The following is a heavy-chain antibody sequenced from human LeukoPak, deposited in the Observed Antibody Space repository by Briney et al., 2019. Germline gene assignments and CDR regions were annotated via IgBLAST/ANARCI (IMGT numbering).Heavy chain of an antibody. CDR1: GFTFSSYG. Sequence: GRSLRLSCAASGFTFSSYGMHWVRQAPGKGLEWVAVISYDGSNKYYADSVKGRFTISRDNSKNTLYLQMNSLRVEDTAVYYCAKDFMSGSYSAFFDYWGQGTLVTVSS. V-gene: IGHV3-30*18. D-gene: IGHD1-26*01. CDR3: AKDFMSGSYSAFFDY. CDR2: ISYDGSNK. J-gene: IGHJ4*02.